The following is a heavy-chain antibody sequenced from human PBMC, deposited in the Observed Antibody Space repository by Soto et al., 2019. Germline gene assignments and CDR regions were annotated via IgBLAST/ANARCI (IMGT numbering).Heavy chain of an antibody. V-gene: IGHV4-31*03. CDR3: ARATSFSGHHGY. D-gene: IGHD2-8*02. Sequence: LSLTCTVSGGSFSSGGYYWSWIRQLPGKGLEWIGYIYYSGSTYYNPSLKSRFTISLDTSKNQFSLKLSSVTAADTAVYYCARATSFSGHHGYWGQGTLVTVSS. CDR1: GGSFSSGGYY. CDR2: IYYSGST. J-gene: IGHJ4*02.